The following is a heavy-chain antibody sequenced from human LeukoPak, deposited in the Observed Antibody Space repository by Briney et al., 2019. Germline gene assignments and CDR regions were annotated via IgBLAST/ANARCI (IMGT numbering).Heavy chain of an antibody. CDR3: ARIPSSWYYFDY. CDR1: GGSISSYY. CDR2: IYYSGST. J-gene: IGHJ4*02. Sequence: SETLSLTCTVSGGSISSYYWSWIRQPPGKGLEWIGYIYYSGSTNYNPSLKSRVTISVDTSKNQFSLNLSSVTAADTAVYYCARIPSSWYYFDYWGQGTLVTVSS. V-gene: IGHV4-59*01.